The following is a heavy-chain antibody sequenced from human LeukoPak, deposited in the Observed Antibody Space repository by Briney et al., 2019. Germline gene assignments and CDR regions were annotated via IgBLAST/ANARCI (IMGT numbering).Heavy chain of an antibody. J-gene: IGHJ4*02. CDR3: ARGYSYGFDY. V-gene: IGHV4-59*01. Sequence: SETLSLTCTVSGGSISSYYWSWIRQPPGKGLEWIGHIYYSGSTNYNPSLKSRVTISVDTSKNQFSLKLSSVIAADTAVYYCARGYSYGFDYWGQGTLVTVFS. D-gene: IGHD5-18*01. CDR2: IYYSGST. CDR1: GGSISSYY.